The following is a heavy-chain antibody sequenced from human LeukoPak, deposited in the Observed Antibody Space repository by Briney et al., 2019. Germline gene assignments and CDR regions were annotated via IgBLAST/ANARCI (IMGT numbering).Heavy chain of an antibody. CDR1: GGSFSGFY. CDR2: INHSGST. J-gene: IGHJ3*02. CDR3: GRERQTYSRSSVFFAFDI. D-gene: IGHD6-6*01. V-gene: IGHV4-34*01. Sequence: SETLSLTCAVYGGSFSGFYWSWLRQPPGKGLEWIGEINHSGSTNYNPSLKSRVTISVYTSKNQFSVKLSSVTAADTALFCCGRERQTYSRSSVFFAFDIWKQRTMVTVSS.